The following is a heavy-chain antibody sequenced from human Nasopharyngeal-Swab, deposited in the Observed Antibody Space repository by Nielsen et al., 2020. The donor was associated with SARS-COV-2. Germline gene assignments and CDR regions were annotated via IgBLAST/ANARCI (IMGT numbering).Heavy chain of an antibody. J-gene: IGHJ4*02. D-gene: IGHD3-16*01. CDR2: ITPSSGAT. V-gene: IGHV1-2*06. CDR3: TGGVDY. Sequence: WVRQAPGQGLEWMGRITPSSGATTYAQNFQGRVTMTRDTSITTAYMELSGLRSDDTAIYYCTGGVDYWGQGTLVTVSS.